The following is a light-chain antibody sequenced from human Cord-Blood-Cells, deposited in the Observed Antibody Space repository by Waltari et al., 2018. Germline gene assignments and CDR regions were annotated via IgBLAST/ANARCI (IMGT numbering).Light chain of an antibody. CDR3: SSYTSSSTLEVV. CDR1: SSDVGGYNY. V-gene: IGLV2-14*01. J-gene: IGLJ2*01. CDR2: EVS. Sequence: QSALTQPASVSGSPGQSITISCTGTSSDVGGYNYVSWYQQHPGKAPKPMIYEVSNRASGVSNRFSGSKSGNTASLTISGLQAEDEADYYCSSYTSSSTLEVVFGGGTKLTVL.